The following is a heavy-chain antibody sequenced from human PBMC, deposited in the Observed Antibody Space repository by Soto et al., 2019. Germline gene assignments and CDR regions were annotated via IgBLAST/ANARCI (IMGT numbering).Heavy chain of an antibody. J-gene: IGHJ4*02. D-gene: IGHD3-3*01. Sequence: ASVKVSCKASGYIFTNYYIHWVRQAPGQGLEWMGIINPSGGSTTYAQKFQGRVTMTRDTSTSTVYMELSSLKSEDTAVYYCGRAYRSGDYREGGYWGQGALVNVSS. V-gene: IGHV1-46*03. CDR3: GRAYRSGDYREGGY. CDR2: INPSGGST. CDR1: GYIFTNYY.